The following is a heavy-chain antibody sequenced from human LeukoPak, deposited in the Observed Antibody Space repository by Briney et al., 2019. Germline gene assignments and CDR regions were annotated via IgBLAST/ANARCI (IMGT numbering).Heavy chain of an antibody. CDR2: ISSSSSYI. J-gene: IGHJ4*02. CDR3: AREAYYYDSSGYHCLDY. Sequence: PGGSLRLSCAASGFTFSSYSMNWVRQAPGKGLEWVSSISSSSSYIYCADSVKGRFTISRDNAKNSLYLQMNSLRAEDTAVYYCAREAYYYDSSGYHCLDYWGQGTLVTVSS. CDR1: GFTFSSYS. D-gene: IGHD3-22*01. V-gene: IGHV3-21*01.